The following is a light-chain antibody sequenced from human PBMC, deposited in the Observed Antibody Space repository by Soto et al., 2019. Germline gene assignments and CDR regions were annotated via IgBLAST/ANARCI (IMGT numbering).Light chain of an antibody. J-gene: IGLJ1*01. CDR3: SSFTSRHTYV. Sequence: QAASVSGSPGQSTTISCTGTSSDIGGYNYVSWYQQLPGEAPKLIIYDVSDRPSGVSTRFSGSKSGNTASLTISGLQAEDEGDYYCSSFTSRHTYVFGTGTKLTVL. CDR2: DVS. CDR1: SSDIGGYNY. V-gene: IGLV2-14*01.